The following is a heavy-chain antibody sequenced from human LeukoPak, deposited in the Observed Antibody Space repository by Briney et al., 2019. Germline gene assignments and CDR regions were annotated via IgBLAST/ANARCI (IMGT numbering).Heavy chain of an antibody. CDR1: GGSFSGYY. V-gene: IGHV4-34*01. J-gene: IGHJ3*02. CDR3: ARGFPSSHAAFDI. CDR2: INHSGST. D-gene: IGHD2-2*01. Sequence: SETLSLTCAVYGGSFSGYYWSWIRQPPGKGLEWIGEINHSGSTNYNPSLKSRVTISVDTSKNQFSLKLSSVTAADTAVYYCARGFPSSHAAFDIWGQGTMVTVSS.